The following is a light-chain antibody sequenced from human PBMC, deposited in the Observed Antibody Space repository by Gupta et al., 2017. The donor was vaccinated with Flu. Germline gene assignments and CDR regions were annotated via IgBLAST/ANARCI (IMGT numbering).Light chain of an antibody. V-gene: IGLV2-8*01. CDR1: SSDVGGYNY. Sequence: QSALTQPPSASGSPGQSVTISCTGTSSDVGGYNYISWYQQYPGKAPKLIIYEVDKRPSGVPDRFSGSKSGNTASLTVSGLQADDEADYYCSSYAGSNIPYVFGTGTKVTVL. CDR2: EVD. CDR3: SSYAGSNIPYV. J-gene: IGLJ1*01.